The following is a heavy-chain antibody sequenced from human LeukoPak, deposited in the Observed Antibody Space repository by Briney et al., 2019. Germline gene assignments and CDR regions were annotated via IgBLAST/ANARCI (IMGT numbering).Heavy chain of an antibody. V-gene: IGHV1-46*01. D-gene: IGHD3-16*01. CDR2: INPNGDST. Sequence: ASVKVSCKASRYTFTRYFMHWVRQAPGQGLEWMGIINPNGDSTNYAQKFQGRVTMTRDMSTSTVYMELSSLRSEDTAVYYCARGRDYTQTQDAFDIWGQGTMVTVSS. CDR1: RYTFTRYF. CDR3: ARGRDYTQTQDAFDI. J-gene: IGHJ3*02.